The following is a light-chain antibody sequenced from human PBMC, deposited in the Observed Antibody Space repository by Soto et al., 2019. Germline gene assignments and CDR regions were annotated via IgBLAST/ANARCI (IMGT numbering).Light chain of an antibody. CDR1: NSDLGTYNY. Sequence: QSALTQPPSASGSPGQSVTISCTGTNSDLGTYNYVSWYQHHPGTAPKLMIYEVTKRPSGVPHRFSASKSGTTASLAVSGLQAEDEADYYCSSYAGSDNFLVFGGGTKLTVL. V-gene: IGLV2-8*01. CDR3: SSYAGSDNFLV. J-gene: IGLJ3*02. CDR2: EVT.